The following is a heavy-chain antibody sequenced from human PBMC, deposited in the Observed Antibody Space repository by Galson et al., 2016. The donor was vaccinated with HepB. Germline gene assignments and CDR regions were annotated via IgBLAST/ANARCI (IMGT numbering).Heavy chain of an antibody. V-gene: IGHV3-7*05. J-gene: IGHJ4*02. CDR3: SSPAYHYGINGYYFAY. CDR2: IKQDGSEK. CDR1: GFTFSDYW. D-gene: IGHD3-22*01. Sequence: SLRLSCAASGFTFSDYWVAWVRQTPGEGLEWVANIKQDGSEKYYVDSVKGRFTISRDNAKNSLYLQMNSLRPEDTAVYYCSSPAYHYGINGYYFAYWGQGTLVTVSS.